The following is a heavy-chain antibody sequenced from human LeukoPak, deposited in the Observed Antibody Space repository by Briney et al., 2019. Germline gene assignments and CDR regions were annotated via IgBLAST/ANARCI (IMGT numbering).Heavy chain of an antibody. Sequence: SQTLSPTCTVSGGSISSGSYYWSWIRQPAGKGREWIGRIYTSGSTNYNPSLKSRVTISVDTSKNQFSLKLSSVTAADTAVYYCAREEGYSLLGFDYWGQGTLVTVSS. CDR2: IYTSGST. D-gene: IGHD5-24*01. CDR3: AREEGYSLLGFDY. V-gene: IGHV4-61*02. CDR1: GGSISSGSYY. J-gene: IGHJ4*02.